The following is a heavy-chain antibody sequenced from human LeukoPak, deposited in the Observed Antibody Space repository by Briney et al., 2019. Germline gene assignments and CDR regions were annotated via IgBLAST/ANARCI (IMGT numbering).Heavy chain of an antibody. CDR2: IWYDGSNK. D-gene: IGHD3-10*02. J-gene: IGHJ4*02. Sequence: GRSLRLSCAASGFTFSSYGMHWVRQAPGKGLEWVAVIWYDGSNKYYADSVKGRFTISRDNSKNTLYLQMNSLRAEDTAVYYCARAMWRDRDNDYWGQGTLVTVSS. CDR3: ARAMWRDRDNDY. V-gene: IGHV3-33*01. CDR1: GFTFSSYG.